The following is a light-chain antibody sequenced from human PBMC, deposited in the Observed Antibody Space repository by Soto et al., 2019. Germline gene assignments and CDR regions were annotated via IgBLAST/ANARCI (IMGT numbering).Light chain of an antibody. V-gene: IGLV2-14*01. CDR2: EVS. Sequence: QSVLTQPASVSGSPGQSITISCTGTSSDVGGYNYVSWYQQHPGKAPKLLIYEVSNRPSGVSDRFSVSKSGNTASLTISGLQVEDEADYYCAAWDDSLSGRVFGTGTKLTVL. CDR3: AAWDDSLSGRV. J-gene: IGLJ1*01. CDR1: SSDVGGYNY.